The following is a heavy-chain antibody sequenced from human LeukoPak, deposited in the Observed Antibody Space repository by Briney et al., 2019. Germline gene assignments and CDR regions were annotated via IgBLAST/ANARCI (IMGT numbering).Heavy chain of an antibody. J-gene: IGHJ4*02. D-gene: IGHD3-16*01. CDR1: GYTFISYA. Sequence: ASVKVSCKASGYTFISYAINWLRQVPGQGLEWMGWINMYTANPAYAQGFTERFVFSLDTSVSTAYLEISNLKAEDTAVYYCASHDNDDDFDYWGQGTLVTVSS. CDR3: ASHDNDDDFDY. V-gene: IGHV7-4-1*02. CDR2: INMYTANP.